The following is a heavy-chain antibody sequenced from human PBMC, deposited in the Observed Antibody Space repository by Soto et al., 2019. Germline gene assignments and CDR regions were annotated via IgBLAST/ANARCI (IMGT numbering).Heavy chain of an antibody. CDR2: ISSSSSYI. CDR1: WVTCSSYS. Sequence: GGSLRLWCGAAWVTCSSYSMNWIRQAPGKGLEWVSSISSSSSYIYYADSVKGRFTISRDNAKNSLYLQMNSLRAEDTAVYYFAGRNNFDWLLFLSNFDYWGQGTLVTVSS. J-gene: IGHJ4*02. V-gene: IGHV3-21*01. D-gene: IGHD3-9*01. CDR3: AGRNNFDWLLFLSNFDY.